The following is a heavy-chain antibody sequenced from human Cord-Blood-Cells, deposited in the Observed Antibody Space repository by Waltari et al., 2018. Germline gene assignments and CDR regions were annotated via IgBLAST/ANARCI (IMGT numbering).Heavy chain of an antibody. Sequence: QVQLVQSGAEVKKPGASVKVSCKVSGYTLTELSMHWVRQAPGNGLEWMGVFYPEDGETIYAQKVQGRVTMTEDTSTDTAYMELSSLRSEDTAVYYCATGVEIVGATDAFDIWGQGTMVTVSS. CDR1: GYTLTELS. CDR2: FYPEDGET. CDR3: ATGVEIVGATDAFDI. J-gene: IGHJ3*02. D-gene: IGHD1-26*01. V-gene: IGHV1-24*01.